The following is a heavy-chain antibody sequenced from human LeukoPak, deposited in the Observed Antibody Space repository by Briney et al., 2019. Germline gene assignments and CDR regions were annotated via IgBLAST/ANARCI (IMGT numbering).Heavy chain of an antibody. CDR1: GYTFTSYY. CDR3: ARDRGGSSGYPEYFQH. D-gene: IGHD3-22*01. CDR2: INPTGGST. V-gene: IGHV1-46*01. J-gene: IGHJ1*01. Sequence: ASVKVSCKASGYTFTSYYMHWVRQAPGQGLEWMGLINPTGGSTGYAQKFQGRVTMTRDMSTSTVYMELSSLRSEDTAVYYCARDRGGSSGYPEYFQHWGQGTLVTVSS.